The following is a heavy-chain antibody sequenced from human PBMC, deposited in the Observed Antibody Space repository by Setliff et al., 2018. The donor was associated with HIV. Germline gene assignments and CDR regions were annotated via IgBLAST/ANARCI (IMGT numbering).Heavy chain of an antibody. D-gene: IGHD3-16*02. J-gene: IGHJ4*02. CDR2: IGTYNGDT. CDR1: GYTFTSSG. CDR3: ATDPGRRITFGGVIVNPDY. V-gene: IGHV1-18*01. Sequence: ASVKVSCKASGYTFTSSGITWVRQAPGQGLEWMGWIGTYNGDTNYAQKFQGRVTMTTDTSTSTAYMELRSLISEDTAVYYCATDPGRRITFGGVIVNPDYWGQGTLVTVPQ.